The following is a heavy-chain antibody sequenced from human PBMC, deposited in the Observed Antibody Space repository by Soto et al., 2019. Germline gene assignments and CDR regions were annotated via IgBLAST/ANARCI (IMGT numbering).Heavy chain of an antibody. J-gene: IGHJ5*02. CDR3: ARGAATVTPGWFDP. Sequence: LSLTCAVSGYSISSGYYWGWIRQTPGKGLEWIASIHHSGSTYYNPSLKSRVTISVDTSKNQFSLKLTSVTAADTAVYYCARGAATVTPGWFDPWGQGIMVT. V-gene: IGHV4-38-2*01. CDR2: IHHSGST. D-gene: IGHD4-17*01. CDR1: GYSISSGYY.